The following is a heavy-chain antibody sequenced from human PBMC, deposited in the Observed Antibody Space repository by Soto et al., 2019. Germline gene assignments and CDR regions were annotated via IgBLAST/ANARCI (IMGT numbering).Heavy chain of an antibody. V-gene: IGHV4-30-4*01. J-gene: IGHJ5*02. CDR1: GGSISSGDYY. CDR2: IYYSGST. CDR3: ARDEGYYGSGSYLGPTLYNWFDP. Sequence: PSETLSLTCTVSGGSISSGDYYWSWIRQPPGKGLEWIGYIYYSGSTYYNPSLKSRVTISVDTSKNQFSLKLGSVTAADTAVYYCARDEGYYGSGSYLGPTLYNWFDPWGQGTLVTVSS. D-gene: IGHD3-10*01.